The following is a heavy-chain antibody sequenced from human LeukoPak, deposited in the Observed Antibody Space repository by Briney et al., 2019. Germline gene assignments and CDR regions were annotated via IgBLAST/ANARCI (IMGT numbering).Heavy chain of an antibody. CDR2: ITGSGGST. V-gene: IGHV3-23*01. Sequence: GGSLRLSCAASGFTVSSNYMSWVRQAPGKGLEWVSAITGSGGSTYHADSVRGRFTISRDNSKETLYLQMDSLRVEDTAVYYCAKGSSSSRPYYFDYWGQGTLVTVSS. CDR3: AKGSSSSRPYYFDY. J-gene: IGHJ4*02. D-gene: IGHD6-6*01. CDR1: GFTVSSNY.